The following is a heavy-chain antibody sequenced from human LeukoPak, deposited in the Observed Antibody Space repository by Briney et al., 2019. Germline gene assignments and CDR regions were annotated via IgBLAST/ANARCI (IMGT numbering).Heavy chain of an antibody. J-gene: IGHJ5*02. CDR2: IKEDGSET. Sequence: GGSLRLSCAGSGFXFNTYWISWIRQAPGKGLQWLGNIKEDGSETYYVGSLKGRLTISRDNAKNSSFLEMSSLGVEDTAVYYCARDVGRFCTRGSCFSDAWGQGTLVTVSS. V-gene: IGHV3-7*05. CDR3: ARDVGRFCTRGSCFSDA. D-gene: IGHD2-15*01. CDR1: GFXFNTYW.